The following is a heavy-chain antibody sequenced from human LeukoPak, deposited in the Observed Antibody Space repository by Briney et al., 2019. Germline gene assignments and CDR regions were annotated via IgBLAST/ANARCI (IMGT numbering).Heavy chain of an antibody. J-gene: IGHJ5*02. CDR2: ISSSGSTI. V-gene: IGHV3-11*04. D-gene: IGHD6-13*01. CDR1: GFTFSDYY. CDR3: ASGSSWYPNWFDP. Sequence: GGSLRLSCAASGFTFSDYYMSWIRQAPGKGLEWVSYISSSGSTIYYADSVKGRFTISRDNAKNSLYLQMNSLRAEDTAVYYCASGSSWYPNWFDPWGQGTLVTVSS.